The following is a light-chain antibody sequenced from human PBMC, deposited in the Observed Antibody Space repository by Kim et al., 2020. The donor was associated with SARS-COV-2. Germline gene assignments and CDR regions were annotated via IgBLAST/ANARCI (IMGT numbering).Light chain of an antibody. Sequence: DIQMTQSPSAMSASVGDRVTITCRASQDINKFLAWFQQRPGKVPTRLIYGASTLQSGVPSRFSGSGSGTDFTLTIDSLQPEDFATYYCLQHFSLPYTFGQGTKLEI. V-gene: IGKV1-17*03. CDR3: LQHFSLPYT. J-gene: IGKJ2*01. CDR2: GAS. CDR1: QDINKF.